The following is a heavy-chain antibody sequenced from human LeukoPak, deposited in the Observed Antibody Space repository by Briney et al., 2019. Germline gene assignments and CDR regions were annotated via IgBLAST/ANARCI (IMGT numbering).Heavy chain of an antibody. CDR3: AKEGNAYGDYGWYFDL. Sequence: PGGSLRLSCAASGFTFSSYGMHWVRQAPGKGLEWVAFIRYDGSNKYYADSVKGRYTISRDNSKNTLYLQMNSLRAEDTAVYYCAKEGNAYGDYGWYFDLWGRGTLVTVSS. CDR2: IRYDGSNK. CDR1: GFTFSSYG. D-gene: IGHD4-17*01. J-gene: IGHJ2*01. V-gene: IGHV3-30*02.